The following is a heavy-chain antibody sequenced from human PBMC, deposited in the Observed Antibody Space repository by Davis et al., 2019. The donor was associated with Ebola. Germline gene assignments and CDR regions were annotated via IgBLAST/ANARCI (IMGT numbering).Heavy chain of an antibody. Sequence: ASVKVSCKASGYTFTGYYMHWVRQAPGQGLEWMGWINPNSGGTNYAQKFQGRVTMTRDTSISTAYMELSRLRSDDMAVYYCARGGLKGYCSSTSCYRVNAFDIWGQGTMVTVSS. CDR1: GYTFTGYY. V-gene: IGHV1-2*02. CDR2: INPNSGGT. D-gene: IGHD2-2*01. CDR3: ARGGLKGYCSSTSCYRVNAFDI. J-gene: IGHJ3*02.